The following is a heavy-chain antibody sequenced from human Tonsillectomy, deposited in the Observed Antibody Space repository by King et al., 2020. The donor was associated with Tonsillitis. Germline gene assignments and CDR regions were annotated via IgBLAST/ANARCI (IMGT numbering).Heavy chain of an antibody. J-gene: IGHJ2*01. Sequence: VQLVESGGGVVQPGRSLRLSCAASGFTFSSYGMHWVRQAPGKGLEWVAVISYDGSNKHYADSVKGRFTISRDNSKNPLYLQMHSLRAEDTAVYYCAKGYDSSGYYSEYFDLWGRGTLVSVSS. CDR1: GFTFSSYG. V-gene: IGHV3-30*18. D-gene: IGHD3-22*01. CDR2: ISYDGSNK. CDR3: AKGYDSSGYYSEYFDL.